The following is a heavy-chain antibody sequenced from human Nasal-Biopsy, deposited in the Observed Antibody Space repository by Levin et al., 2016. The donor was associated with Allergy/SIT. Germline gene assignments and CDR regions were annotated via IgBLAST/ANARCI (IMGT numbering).Heavy chain of an antibody. J-gene: IGHJ4*02. V-gene: IGHV4-39*01. CDR1: GGSISVSSHY. CDR2: LYYSGSA. CDR3: ARGPTCFDY. Sequence: SETLSLTCTVSGGSISVSSHYWGWIRQPPGKGLEWIASLYYSGSAFYRPSLRSRVTISADTSKNQFSLRLTSVTAADTAVYYCARGPTCFDYWGQGALVTVSS.